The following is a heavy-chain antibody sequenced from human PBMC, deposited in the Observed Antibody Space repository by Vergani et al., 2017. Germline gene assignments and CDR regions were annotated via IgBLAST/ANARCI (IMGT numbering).Heavy chain of an antibody. CDR3: ARAGYYDSSGYSHYYYYMDV. Sequence: EVQLVESGGGLVQPGGSLRLSCAASGFTFSSYCMHWVRQAPGKGLVWVSRINSDGSSTSYADSVKGRFTISRDNAKNTLYLQMNSLRAEDTAVYYCARAGYYDSSGYSHYYYYMDVWGKGTTVTVSS. V-gene: IGHV3-74*01. CDR1: GFTFSSYC. D-gene: IGHD3-22*01. J-gene: IGHJ6*03. CDR2: INSDGSST.